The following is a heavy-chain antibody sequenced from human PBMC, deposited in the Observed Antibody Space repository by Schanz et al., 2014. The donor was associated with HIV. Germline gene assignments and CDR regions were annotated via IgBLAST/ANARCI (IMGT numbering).Heavy chain of an antibody. V-gene: IGHV3-30*04. CDR1: GFTFSTYA. CDR2: MIWNNGI. J-gene: IGHJ6*02. CDR3: TRDGGCSGSACYGYGMDV. Sequence: QVQLVESGGGVVQPGRSLRLSCAASGFTFSTYAMHWVRQAPGKGLEWVAHMIWNNGIYYADSVKGRFTISRDNAKNTLFLQMNNLREDDTAVYYCTRDGGCSGSACYGYGMDVWGQGTTVTVSS. D-gene: IGHD1-26*01.